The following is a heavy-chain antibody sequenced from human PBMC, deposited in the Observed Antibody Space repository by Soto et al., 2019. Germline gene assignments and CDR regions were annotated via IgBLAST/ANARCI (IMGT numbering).Heavy chain of an antibody. CDR2: IFSNDEK. CDR3: ARIPEAPIAAARSGGVDI. Sequence: QVTLKESGPVLVKPTETLTLTCTVSGFSLSNARMGVSWIRQPPGKALEWLAHIFSNDEKSYSTSLKSRLTISKDXXKXQXXLTMTNMDPVDTATYYCARIPEAPIAAARSGGVDIWGQGTMVTVSS. J-gene: IGHJ3*02. D-gene: IGHD6-13*01. CDR1: GFSLSNARMG. V-gene: IGHV2-26*01.